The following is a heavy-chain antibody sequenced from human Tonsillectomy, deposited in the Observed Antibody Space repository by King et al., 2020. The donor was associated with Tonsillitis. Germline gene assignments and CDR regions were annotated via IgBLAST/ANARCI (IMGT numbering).Heavy chain of an antibody. J-gene: IGHJ3*02. CDR3: AKDMRGYSYGYIADAFDI. CDR2: ISWNSGSI. D-gene: IGHD5-18*01. V-gene: IGHV3-9*01. CDR1: GFTFDDYA. Sequence: VQLVESGGGLVQPGRSLRLSCAASGFTFDDYAMHWVRQAPGKGLEWVSGISWNSGSIGYAGSVKGRFTISRDNAKNSLYLQMNSLRAEDTALYYCAKDMRGYSYGYIADAFDIWGQGTMVTVSS.